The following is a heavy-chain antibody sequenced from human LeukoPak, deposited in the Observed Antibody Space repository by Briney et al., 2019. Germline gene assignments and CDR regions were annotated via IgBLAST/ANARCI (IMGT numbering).Heavy chain of an antibody. CDR1: GFTFSSYA. Sequence: GGSLRLSCAASGFTFSSYAMSWVRQAPGKGLEWVSAISGSGGSTYYADSVKGRFTISRDNSKNTLYLQMNNLRAEDTAIYYCAKDDSGGYFPDYWGQGTLVTVS. D-gene: IGHD3-22*01. CDR2: ISGSGGST. V-gene: IGHV3-23*01. CDR3: AKDDSGGYFPDY. J-gene: IGHJ4*02.